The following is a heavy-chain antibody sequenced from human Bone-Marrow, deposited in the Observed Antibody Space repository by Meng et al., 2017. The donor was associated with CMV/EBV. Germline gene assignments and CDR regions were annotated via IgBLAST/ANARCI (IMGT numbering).Heavy chain of an antibody. J-gene: IGHJ4*02. V-gene: IGHV3-7*01. D-gene: IGHD6-13*01. CDR3: ARAAYSSSWYPYYFDY. Sequence: GESLKISCAASGFTFSSYWMSWVRQAPGKGLEWVANIKQDGSEKYYVDSVKGRFTISRDNAKNSLYLQMNSLRAEDTAVYYCARAAYSSSWYPYYFDYWGQGTLVTVSS. CDR2: IKQDGSEK. CDR1: GFTFSSYW.